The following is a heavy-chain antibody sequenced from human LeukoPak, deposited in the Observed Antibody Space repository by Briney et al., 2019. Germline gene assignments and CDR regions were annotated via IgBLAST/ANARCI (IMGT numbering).Heavy chain of an antibody. V-gene: IGHV4-30-4*01. J-gene: IGHJ5*02. Sequence: SETLSLTCTVSGGSISSGDYYWSWIRQPPGKGLEWIGYIYYSGSTYYNPSLKSRVTTSVDTSKNQFSLKLSSVTAADTAVYYCARVGATYHYGSGIDPWGQGTLVTVSS. D-gene: IGHD3-10*01. CDR3: ARVGATYHYGSGIDP. CDR1: GGSISSGDYY. CDR2: IYYSGST.